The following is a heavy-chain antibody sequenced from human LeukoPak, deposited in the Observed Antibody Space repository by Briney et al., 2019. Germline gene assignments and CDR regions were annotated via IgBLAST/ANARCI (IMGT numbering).Heavy chain of an antibody. D-gene: IGHD3-9*01. Sequence: GGSLRLSCAASGFTFSSYSMNWVRQAPGKGLEWVSSISSSSSYIYYADSVKGRFTISRDNAKNSLYLQMNSLRAEDTALYYCEKDAWLLIRYAFDYWGQGTLVTVSS. J-gene: IGHJ4*02. CDR1: GFTFSSYS. V-gene: IGHV3-21*04. CDR3: EKDAWLLIRYAFDY. CDR2: ISSSSSYI.